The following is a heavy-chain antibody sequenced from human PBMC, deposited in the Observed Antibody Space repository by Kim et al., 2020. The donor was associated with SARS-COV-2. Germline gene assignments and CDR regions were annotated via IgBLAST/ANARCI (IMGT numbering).Heavy chain of an antibody. CDR2: ISSDGSDK. Sequence: VGSLRLSCEASGFTFSEYWMSWVRQAPGKGLEWVASISSDGSDKYYVDSVRGRVTIFRDNAANLMFLQMHSLRVEDTAVYFCAKYNDIRGNYSGPCDI. CDR3: AKYNDIRGNYSGPCDI. J-gene: IGHJ3*02. V-gene: IGHV3-7*01. D-gene: IGHD3-3*01. CDR1: GFTFSEYW.